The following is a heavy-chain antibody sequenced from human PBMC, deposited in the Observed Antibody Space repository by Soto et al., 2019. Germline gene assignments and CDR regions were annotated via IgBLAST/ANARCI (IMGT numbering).Heavy chain of an antibody. J-gene: IGHJ4*02. Sequence: PSETLSLTCVVSNFSISSGYYWGWIRQSPGKGLEWIASIYRSGTTSYNPSLKSRVTISVDPSQNQFSLMLTAVTAADTAVYYCSRTNSGSYYSVFNYWGRGSVVTVSS. V-gene: IGHV4-38-2*01. D-gene: IGHD1-26*01. CDR2: IYRSGTT. CDR1: NFSISSGYY. CDR3: SRTNSGSYYSVFNY.